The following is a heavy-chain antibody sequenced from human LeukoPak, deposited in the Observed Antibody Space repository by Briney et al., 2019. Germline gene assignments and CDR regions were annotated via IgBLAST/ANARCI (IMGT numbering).Heavy chain of an antibody. D-gene: IGHD2-8*01. CDR3: ARVGNGHFDY. CDR2: VHYSGNT. Sequence: SETLSLTCIVSGGAISSYYWSWIRQPPGKTLEWIGYVHYSGNTNYSPSLKSRLTISIVTSKNQFSLKLSSVTAADTAVYYCARVGNGHFDYWGQGTLVTVSS. J-gene: IGHJ4*02. CDR1: GGAISSYY. V-gene: IGHV4-59*01.